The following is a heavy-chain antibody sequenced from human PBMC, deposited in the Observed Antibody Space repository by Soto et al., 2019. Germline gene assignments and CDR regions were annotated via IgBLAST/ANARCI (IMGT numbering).Heavy chain of an antibody. CDR1: GYTFTGYY. CDR2: INPNSGGT. D-gene: IGHD4-17*01. J-gene: IGHJ6*03. V-gene: IGHV1-2*04. Sequence: ASVKVSCKASGYTFTGYYMHWVRQAPGQGLEWMGWINPNSGGTNYAQKFRGWVTMTRDTSISTAYMELSRLRSDDTAVYYCARASTVTTGVYYYYYMDVWGKGTTVTVSS. CDR3: ARASTVTTGVYYYYYMDV.